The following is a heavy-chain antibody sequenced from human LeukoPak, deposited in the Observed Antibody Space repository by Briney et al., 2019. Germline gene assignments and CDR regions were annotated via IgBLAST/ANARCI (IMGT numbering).Heavy chain of an antibody. V-gene: IGHV4-59*08. CDR3: ARHGGYEQLVYNWFDP. CDR2: IYYSGST. CDR1: GGSISSYY. Sequence: SETLSLTCTVSGGSISSYYWSWIRQPPGKGLEWIGYIYYSGSTNYNPSLKSRVTISVDTSKNQFSLKLSSVTAADTAVYYCARHGGYEQLVYNWFDPWGQGTLVTVSS. D-gene: IGHD6-13*01. J-gene: IGHJ5*02.